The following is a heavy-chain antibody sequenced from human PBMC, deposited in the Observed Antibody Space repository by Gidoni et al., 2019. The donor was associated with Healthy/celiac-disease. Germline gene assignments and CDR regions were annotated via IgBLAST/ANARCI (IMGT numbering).Heavy chain of an antibody. CDR2: INHSGST. V-gene: IGHV4-34*01. Sequence: QVHLQQCGAGLLTPSETLSLTCAVYGGSFVGYYWSWIRQPPGKGLEWIGEINHSGSTNYNPSLKSRVTISVDTSKNQFSLKLSSVTAADTAVYYCAREGTLVRGVMRYFQHWGQGTLVTVSS. CDR1: GGSFVGYY. CDR3: AREGTLVRGVMRYFQH. J-gene: IGHJ1*01. D-gene: IGHD3-10*01.